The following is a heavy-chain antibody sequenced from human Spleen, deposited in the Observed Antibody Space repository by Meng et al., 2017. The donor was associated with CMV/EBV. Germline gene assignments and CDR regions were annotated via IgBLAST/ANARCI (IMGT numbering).Heavy chain of an antibody. V-gene: IGHV3-30*04. D-gene: IGHD1-1*01. CDR3: VSDLDNWGYFDH. CDR2: ISYDGSNK. Sequence: GESLKISCAASGFTFSTYTMNWARQAPGKGLEWVAVISYDGSNKHYADSVKGRFTISRDNSKNTVFLQMDSLRTEDTAVYHCVSDLDNWGYFDHWGQGTLVTVSS. J-gene: IGHJ4*02. CDR1: GFTFSTYT.